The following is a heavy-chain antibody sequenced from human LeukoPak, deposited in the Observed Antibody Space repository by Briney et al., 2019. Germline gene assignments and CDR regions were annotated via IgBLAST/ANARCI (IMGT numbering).Heavy chain of an antibody. J-gene: IGHJ6*02. CDR1: GGSFSGYY. CDR2: INHSGST. CDR3: ARGSNYVAYGMDV. Sequence: SETLSLTCAVYGGSFSGYYWSWIRQPPGKGLEWIGEINHSGSTNYNPSLKSRVTMSVDTSKNQFSLKLSSVTAADTAVYYCARGSNYVAYGMDVWGQGTTVTVSS. D-gene: IGHD4-11*01. V-gene: IGHV4-34*01.